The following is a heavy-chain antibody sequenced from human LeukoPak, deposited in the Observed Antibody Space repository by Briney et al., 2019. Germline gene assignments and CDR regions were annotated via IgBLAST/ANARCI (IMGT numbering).Heavy chain of an antibody. CDR3: ANRGVIDFLTGYYYYFDY. CDR1: GFTFSSYA. J-gene: IGHJ4*02. D-gene: IGHD3-9*01. V-gene: IGHV3-23*01. CDR2: ISGSGGST. Sequence: PGGSLRLSCAASGFTFSSYAMSWVRQAPGKGLEWVSTISGSGGSTYYADSVKGRFTTSRDNSKNTLYLQMNSLRPEDTAVYFCANRGVIDFLTGYYYYFDYWGQGTLVIVSS.